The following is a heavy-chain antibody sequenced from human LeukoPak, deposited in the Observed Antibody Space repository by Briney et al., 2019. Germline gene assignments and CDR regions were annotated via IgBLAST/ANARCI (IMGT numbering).Heavy chain of an antibody. D-gene: IGHD6-13*01. CDR2: INTNTGNP. V-gene: IGHV7-4-1*02. CDR3: ARVMEWYSSSWSSPHAFDI. J-gene: IGHJ3*02. Sequence: ASVKVSCKASGYTFTSYAMNWVRQAPGQGLEWMGWINTNTGNPTYAQGFTGRFVFSLDTSVSTAYLQISSLKAEDTAVYYCARVMEWYSSSWSSPHAFDIWGQGTMVTVSS. CDR1: GYTFTSYA.